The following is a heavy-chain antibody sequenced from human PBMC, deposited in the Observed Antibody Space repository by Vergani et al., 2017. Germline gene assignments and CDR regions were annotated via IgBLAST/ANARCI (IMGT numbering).Heavy chain of an antibody. J-gene: IGHJ4*02. V-gene: IGHV4-59*08. Sequence: VQLQESGPGLVKPSETLSLTCTVSGGSIRSYYWSWIRQPPGKGLEWIGYIYYSGSTNYHPSLKSRVTISVDTSKNQFSLKLSSVTAADTAVYYCARSSGWYTVRFDYWGQGTLVTVSS. CDR1: GGSIRSYY. CDR2: IYYSGST. CDR3: ARSSGWYTVRFDY. D-gene: IGHD6-19*01.